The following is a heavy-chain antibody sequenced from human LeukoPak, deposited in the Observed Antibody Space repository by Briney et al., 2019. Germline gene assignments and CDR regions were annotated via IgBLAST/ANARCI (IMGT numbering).Heavy chain of an antibody. V-gene: IGHV4-4*07. CDR1: DDSISSWY. J-gene: IGHJ4*02. Sequence: SETLSLTCTVSDDSISSWYWSWIRQPAGKGLEWIGQIYISGSTNYNPSLNGRVSMSLDPSKSQFSLVMSSVTAADTAIYYCAGRGANTGWSFDYWGQGTLVTVS. D-gene: IGHD6-19*01. CDR3: AGRGANTGWSFDY. CDR2: IYISGST.